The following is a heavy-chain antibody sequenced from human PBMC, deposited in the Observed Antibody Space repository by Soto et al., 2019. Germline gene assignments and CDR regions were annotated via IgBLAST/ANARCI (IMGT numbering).Heavy chain of an antibody. CDR3: ARGGYFDWLSPYDY. Sequence: GGSLRLSCASSGFTFSSYAMHLVRQATGKGLEYVSAISSNGGSTYYANSVKGRFTISRDNSKNTLYLQMGSLRAEDMAVYYCARGGYFDWLSPYDYWGQGTLVTVSS. CDR2: ISSNGGST. CDR1: GFTFSSYA. D-gene: IGHD3-9*01. J-gene: IGHJ4*02. V-gene: IGHV3-64*01.